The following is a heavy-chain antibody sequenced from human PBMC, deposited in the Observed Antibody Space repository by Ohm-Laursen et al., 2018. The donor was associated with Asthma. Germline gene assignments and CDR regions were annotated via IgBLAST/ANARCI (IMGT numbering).Heavy chain of an antibody. V-gene: IGHV1-69*06. CDR1: GGTFSSYA. D-gene: IGHD6-13*01. CDR2: IIPIFGTA. J-gene: IGHJ4*02. CDR3: ARSRRWYSSSWIIPFDY. Sequence: SVKVSCKASGGTFSSYAISWVRQAPGQGLEWMGGIIPIFGTANYAQKFQGRVTITADKSTSTAYMELSSLRSEDTAVYYCARSRRWYSSSWIIPFDYWGQGTLVTVSS.